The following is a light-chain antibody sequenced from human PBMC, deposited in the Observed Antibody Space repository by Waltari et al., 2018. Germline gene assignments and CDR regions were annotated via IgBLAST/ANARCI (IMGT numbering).Light chain of an antibody. CDR2: DVR. Sequence: WNQQPPGIAPKLLLYDVRDRPSGVSDRFSGSKSGKTASLTISGLQPEDAADYYCSSYTRRNTVIFGGGTKLTVV. J-gene: IGLJ2*01. V-gene: IGLV2-14*03. CDR3: SSYTRRNTVI.